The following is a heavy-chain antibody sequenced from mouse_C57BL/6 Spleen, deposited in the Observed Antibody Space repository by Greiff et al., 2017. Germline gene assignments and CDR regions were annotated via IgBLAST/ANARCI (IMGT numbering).Heavy chain of an antibody. D-gene: IGHD3-3*01. CDR2: IRSKSSNYAT. J-gene: IGHJ2*01. V-gene: IGHV10-3*01. Sequence: EVMLVESGGGLVQPKGSLKLSCAASGFTFNTYAMHWVRQAPGKGLEWVACIRSKSSNYATYYADSVKDRFTISRDASQSILYLQMNDLKTEDTAIYYCVRDSGLYYCDQWGRGLTHTV. CDR1: GFTFNTYA. CDR3: VRDSGLYYCDQ.